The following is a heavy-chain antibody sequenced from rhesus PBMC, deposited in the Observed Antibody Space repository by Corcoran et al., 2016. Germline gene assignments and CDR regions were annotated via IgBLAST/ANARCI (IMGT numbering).Heavy chain of an antibody. CDR2: IYGRGGGT. CDR3: ARPYSGSYYRFDV. D-gene: IGHD3-16*01. CDR1: GGSIGADSY. J-gene: IGHJ5-1*01. V-gene: IGHV4-106*01. Sequence: QVQLQESGPGLVKPSETLSLTCAVSGGSIGADSYWRWFRQPPVKGLEWIGYIYGRGGGTNYNPSLKNRVTISIDMSKNQFSLKLNSVTAADTAMYYCARPYSGSYYRFDVWGAGVLVTVSP.